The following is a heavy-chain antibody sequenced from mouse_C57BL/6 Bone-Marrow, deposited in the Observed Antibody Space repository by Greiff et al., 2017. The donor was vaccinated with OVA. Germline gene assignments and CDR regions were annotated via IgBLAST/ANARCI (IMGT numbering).Heavy chain of an antibody. D-gene: IGHD1-1*01. V-gene: IGHV2-9-1*01. Sequence: VQLVESGPGLVAPSPSLSITCTVSGFSLTSYAISWVRQPPGKGLEWLGVIWTGGGTTYNSALNSRLSISKDNTKSQVVFKMSSLQTADAARDYCAREIPLLRLDYWGQGTTLTVSS. CDR3: AREIPLLRLDY. J-gene: IGHJ2*01. CDR2: IWTGGGT. CDR1: GFSLTSYA.